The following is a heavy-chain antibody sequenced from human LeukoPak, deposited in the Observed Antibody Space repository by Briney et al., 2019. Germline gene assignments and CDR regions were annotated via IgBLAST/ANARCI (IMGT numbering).Heavy chain of an antibody. Sequence: GGSLRLSCAASGFTFSSYGMHWVRQAPGKGLEWVAVISYDGSNKYYADSVKGRFTISRDNSKNTLYLQMNSLRAEDTAVYYCAKELRYSSSWPMKAGYYGMDVWGQGTTVTVSS. J-gene: IGHJ6*02. CDR1: GFTFSSYG. CDR3: AKELRYSSSWPMKAGYYGMDV. V-gene: IGHV3-30*18. CDR2: ISYDGSNK. D-gene: IGHD6-13*01.